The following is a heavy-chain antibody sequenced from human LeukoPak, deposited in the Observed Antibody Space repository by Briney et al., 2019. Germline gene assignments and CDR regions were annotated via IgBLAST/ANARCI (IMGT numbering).Heavy chain of an antibody. Sequence: PGGSLRLSCAASGFTFSTYGMHWVRQAPGKGLEWVSLISYDGSNKFYADSVKGRFTTSRDNSKNTLYLQMNSLRADDTAMYYCARGGYYYDNSGGAFDIWGQGTMVTVSS. CDR2: ISYDGSNK. CDR3: ARGGYYYDNSGGAFDI. J-gene: IGHJ3*02. V-gene: IGHV3-30*03. CDR1: GFTFSTYG. D-gene: IGHD3-22*01.